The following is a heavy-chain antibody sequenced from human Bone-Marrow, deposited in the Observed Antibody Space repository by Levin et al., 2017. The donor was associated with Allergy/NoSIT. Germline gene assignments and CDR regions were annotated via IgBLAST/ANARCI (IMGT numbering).Heavy chain of an antibody. CDR2: ISYDGSNK. Sequence: PGGSLRLSCAASGFTFSSYGMHWVRQAPGKGLEWVAVISYDGSNKYYADSVKGRFTISRDNSKNTLYLQMNSLRAEDTAVYYCAKDGMTTVTTGGVLDYWGQGTLVTVSS. J-gene: IGHJ4*02. CDR3: AKDGMTTVTTGGVLDY. D-gene: IGHD4-17*01. CDR1: GFTFSSYG. V-gene: IGHV3-30*18.